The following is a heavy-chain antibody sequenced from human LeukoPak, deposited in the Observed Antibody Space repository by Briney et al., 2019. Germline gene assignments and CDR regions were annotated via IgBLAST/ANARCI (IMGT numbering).Heavy chain of an antibody. D-gene: IGHD5-18*01. CDR2: MNPNSGNT. Sequence: ASVKVSCKASGYTFTSYDINWVRQATGQGLEWMGWMNPNSGNTGYAQKFQGRVTMTTDTSTSTAYMELRSLRSDDTAVYYCARAAAMVSHVDYWGQGTLVTVSS. J-gene: IGHJ4*02. CDR3: ARAAAMVSHVDY. CDR1: GYTFTSYD. V-gene: IGHV1-8*01.